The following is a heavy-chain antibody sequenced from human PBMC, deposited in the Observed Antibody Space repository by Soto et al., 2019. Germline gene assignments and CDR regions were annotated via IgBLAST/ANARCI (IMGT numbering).Heavy chain of an antibody. CDR3: ARVRAIGSMNWYFDL. D-gene: IGHD3-10*01. Sequence: QVQLVQSGAEVKKPGASVKVSCKASGYTFTSYGISWVRQAPGQGLEWMGWISAYNGNTNYAQKLQGRVTMTTDTTTSTAYMELRSLRSDDTAVYYCARVRAIGSMNWYFDLWGRGTLVTVSS. J-gene: IGHJ2*01. CDR2: ISAYNGNT. CDR1: GYTFTSYG. V-gene: IGHV1-18*01.